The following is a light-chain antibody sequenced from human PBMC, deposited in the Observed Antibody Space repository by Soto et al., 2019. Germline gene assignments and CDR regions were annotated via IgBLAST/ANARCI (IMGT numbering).Light chain of an antibody. V-gene: IGKV1-5*01. CDR1: QSISSW. CDR2: DAS. J-gene: IGKJ4*01. CDR3: QQYWGT. Sequence: DIQMTQSPSTLSASVGDRVTITCRASQSISSWLAWYQQKPGKAPKLLIYDASSLESGVPSRFSCSGSGTEFTLTISSLQPDDFATYYCQQYWGTFGGGTKVEIK.